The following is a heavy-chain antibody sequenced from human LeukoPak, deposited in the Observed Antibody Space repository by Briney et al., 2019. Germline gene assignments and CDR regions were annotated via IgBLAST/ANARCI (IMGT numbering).Heavy chain of an antibody. J-gene: IGHJ1*01. CDR1: GGSISSYY. Sequence: PSETLSLTCTVSGGSISSYYWSWIRQPPGKGLEWIGYIYYSGSTNYNPSLKSRVTISVDTSKNQFSLKLNSVTAADTAVYYCARAVDSSGFSCFQHWGQGILVTVSS. CDR2: IYYSGST. D-gene: IGHD3-22*01. V-gene: IGHV4-59*08. CDR3: ARAVDSSGFSCFQH.